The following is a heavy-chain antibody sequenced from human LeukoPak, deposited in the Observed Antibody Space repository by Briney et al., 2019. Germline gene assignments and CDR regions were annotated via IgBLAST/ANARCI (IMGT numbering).Heavy chain of an antibody. CDR2: IKQDGSEK. J-gene: IGHJ4*02. CDR1: GFTFSSYW. Sequence: QSGGSLRLSCAASGFTFSSYWMSWVRQAPGKGLKWVANIKQDGSEKYYVDSVKGRFTISRDNAKNSLYLQMNSLRAEDTAVYYCARDGVAARWNTFDYWGQGTLVTVSS. D-gene: IGHD6-6*01. V-gene: IGHV3-7*01. CDR3: ARDGVAARWNTFDY.